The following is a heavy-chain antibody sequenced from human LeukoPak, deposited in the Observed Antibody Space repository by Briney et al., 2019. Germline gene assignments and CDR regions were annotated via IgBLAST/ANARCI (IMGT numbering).Heavy chain of an antibody. Sequence: GGSLRLSCAASGFTFSSYDMNWVRQAPGKGLEWVSFIRYDGSNKYYANSVKGRFTISRDNSKNTLYLQMNSLRAEDTAVYYCAKGYCSSTSCYTPPHDAFDIWGQGTMVTVSS. V-gene: IGHV3-30*02. J-gene: IGHJ3*02. D-gene: IGHD2-2*02. CDR2: IRYDGSNK. CDR3: AKGYCSSTSCYTPPHDAFDI. CDR1: GFTFSSYD.